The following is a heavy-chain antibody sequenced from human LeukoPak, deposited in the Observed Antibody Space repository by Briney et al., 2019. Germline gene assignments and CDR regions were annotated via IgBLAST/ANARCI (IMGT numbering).Heavy chain of an antibody. V-gene: IGHV1-18*01. J-gene: IGHJ4*02. CDR1: GYTFTSYG. D-gene: IGHD3-22*01. CDR2: ISAYNGNT. CDR3: ARDSPMLSGYQSDG. Sequence: ASVKVSSKASGYTFTSYGISWVRQAPGQGLEWMGWISAYNGNTNYAQKLQGRVTMTTDTSTSTAYMELRSLRSDDTAVYYCARDSPMLSGYQSDGWGQGTLVTVSS.